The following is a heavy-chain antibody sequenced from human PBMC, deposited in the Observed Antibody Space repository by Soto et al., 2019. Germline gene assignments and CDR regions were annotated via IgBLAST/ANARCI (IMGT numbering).Heavy chain of an antibody. J-gene: IGHJ6*02. Sequence: GGSLRLSCAASGFTFSDYYMSWIRQAPGKGLEWVSYISSSSSYTNYADSVKGRFTISRDNAKNSLYLQMNSLRAEDTAVYYCARVIRYFDWLLGGGYGMDVWGQGTTVTVSS. CDR3: ARVIRYFDWLLGGGYGMDV. CDR2: ISSSSSYT. CDR1: GFTFSDYY. V-gene: IGHV3-11*06. D-gene: IGHD3-9*01.